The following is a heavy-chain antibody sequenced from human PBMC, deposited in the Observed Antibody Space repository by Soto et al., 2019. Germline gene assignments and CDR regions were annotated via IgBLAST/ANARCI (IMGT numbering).Heavy chain of an antibody. CDR1: GGTFSSYA. J-gene: IGHJ6*02. CDR2: IIPIFGTA. CDR3: ARVGDIVVVVAAAAKRLREGYYYGMDV. Sequence: QVQLVQSGAEVKKPGSSVKVSCKASGGTFSSYAISWVRQAPGQGLEWMGGIIPIFGTANYAQKFQGSVTITADEAASTAYMALSSMRSEDTAVYYCARVGDIVVVVAAAAKRLREGYYYGMDVWGQGTTVTVSS. D-gene: IGHD2-15*01. V-gene: IGHV1-69*01.